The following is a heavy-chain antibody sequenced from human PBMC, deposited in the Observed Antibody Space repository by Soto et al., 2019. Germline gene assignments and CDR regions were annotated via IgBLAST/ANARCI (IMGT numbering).Heavy chain of an antibody. CDR2: ITYDGTYD. CDR1: GFVFRKYC. V-gene: IGHV3-30*03. Sequence: QLVESGGGVVQPGTSLRLSCLASGFVFRKYCMYWVRQAPGKGLEWVALITYDGTYDHYAAAVKGRFTISRDDERDTVSLQMDNLGLDDTAVYYCARVRGANNWANYYGLDVWGQGTSVTVSS. CDR3: ARVRGANNWANYYGLDV. D-gene: IGHD1-1*01. J-gene: IGHJ6*02.